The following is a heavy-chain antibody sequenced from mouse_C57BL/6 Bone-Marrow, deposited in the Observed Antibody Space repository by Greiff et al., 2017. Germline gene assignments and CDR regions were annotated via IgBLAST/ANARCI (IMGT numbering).Heavy chain of an antibody. J-gene: IGHJ1*03. CDR2: IDPNSGGT. V-gene: IGHV1-62-3*01. CDR1: GYTFTSYW. Sequence: QVQLQQPGAELVKPGASVKLSSKASGYTFTSYWMHWVKQRPGRGLAWIGRIDPNSGGTKYNEKFKSKATLTVDKPSSTAYMQLSSLTSENSAVYYCARSPVITTVVDWYFDVWGTGTTVTVSS. CDR3: ARSPVITTVVDWYFDV. D-gene: IGHD1-1*01.